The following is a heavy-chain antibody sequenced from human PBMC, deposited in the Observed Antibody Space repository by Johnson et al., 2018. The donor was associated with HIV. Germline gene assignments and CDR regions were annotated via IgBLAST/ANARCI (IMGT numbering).Heavy chain of an antibody. J-gene: IGHJ3*02. D-gene: IGHD6-19*01. Sequence: VQLVESGGGLVQPGGSLRVSCAASGFTVSSNYMSWIRQAPGKGLEWVSGINWNGGSTGYADSVKGRFTISRDNSKNTLYLQMNSLRAEDTAVYYCAKFGEQWLVQYAFDI. CDR2: INWNGGST. CDR3: AKFGEQWLVQYAFDI. V-gene: IGHV3-66*02. CDR1: GFTVSSNY.